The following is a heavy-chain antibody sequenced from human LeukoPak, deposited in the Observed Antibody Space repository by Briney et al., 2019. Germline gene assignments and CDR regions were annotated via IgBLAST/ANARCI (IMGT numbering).Heavy chain of an antibody. D-gene: IGHD3-16*01. CDR1: GGSISSYY. CDR2: IYYIGST. Sequence: PSETLSLTCTVSGGSISSYYWSWIRQPPGKGLEWIGYIYYIGSTNYNPSLKSRVTISVDTSKNQFSLKLSSVPAADTAVYYCARETSQKGAHYMDVWGKGTTVTISS. V-gene: IGHV4-59*01. CDR3: ARETSQKGAHYMDV. J-gene: IGHJ6*03.